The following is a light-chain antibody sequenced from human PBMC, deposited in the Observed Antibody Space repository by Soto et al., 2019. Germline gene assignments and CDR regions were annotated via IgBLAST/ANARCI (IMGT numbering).Light chain of an antibody. CDR1: QSVSSSY. V-gene: IGKV3-20*01. CDR3: QQERT. Sequence: LTNSPGTLSLYTGERATLSCRASQSVSSSYLAWYQQKPGQAPRLLIYGASSRATGIPDRFSGSGSGTDFTLTISRLEPEDFAVYYCQQERTFGQGTKVDIK. J-gene: IGKJ1*01. CDR2: GAS.